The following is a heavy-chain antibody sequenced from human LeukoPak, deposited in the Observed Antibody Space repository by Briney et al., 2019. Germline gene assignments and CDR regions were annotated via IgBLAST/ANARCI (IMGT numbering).Heavy chain of an antibody. CDR1: GFTVSSNS. J-gene: IGHJ4*02. CDR3: ARNVIAAAGKKLFDY. Sequence: GGSLRLSCTVSGFTVSSNSMSWVRQAPGKGLEWVSSISSSSSYIYYADSVKGRFTISRDNAKNSLYLQMNSLRAEDTAVYYCARNVIAAAGKKLFDYWGQGTLVTVSS. CDR2: ISSSSSYI. D-gene: IGHD6-13*01. V-gene: IGHV3-21*01.